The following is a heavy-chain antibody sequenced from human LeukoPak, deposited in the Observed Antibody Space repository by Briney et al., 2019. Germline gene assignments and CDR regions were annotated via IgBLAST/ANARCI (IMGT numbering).Heavy chain of an antibody. Sequence: PGGSLRLSCAASGFTFSNSAMSWVRQAPGKGLEWVSSISGSGSGGSTYYADSVKGRFTISRDNSKNTLYLQMNSLRAEDTAVYYCARDKPYSSGWGFSYYYMDVWGKGTTVTISS. V-gene: IGHV3-23*01. D-gene: IGHD6-19*01. CDR2: ISGSGSGGST. CDR3: ARDKPYSSGWGFSYYYMDV. J-gene: IGHJ6*03. CDR1: GFTFSNSA.